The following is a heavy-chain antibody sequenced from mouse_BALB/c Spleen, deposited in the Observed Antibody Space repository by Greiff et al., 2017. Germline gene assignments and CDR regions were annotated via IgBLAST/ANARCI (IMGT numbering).Heavy chain of an antibody. CDR2: ISSGGST. V-gene: IGHV5-6-5*01. J-gene: IGHJ3*01. CDR1: GFTFSSYG. CDR3: ASINYYGSNAY. Sequence: EVQRVESGGDLVKPGGSLKLSCAASGFTFSSYGMSWVRQTPDKRLEWVATISSGGSTYYPDSVKGRFTISRDNARNILYLQMSSLRSEDTAMYYCASINYYGSNAYWGQGTLVTVSA. D-gene: IGHD1-1*01.